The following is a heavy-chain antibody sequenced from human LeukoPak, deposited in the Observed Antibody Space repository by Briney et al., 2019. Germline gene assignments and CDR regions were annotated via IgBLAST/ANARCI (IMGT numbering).Heavy chain of an antibody. CDR2: ISYDGSKK. CDR1: GFSVSSNY. CDR3: ARDSDYYDRSGYKY. Sequence: GGSLRLSCAASGFSVSSNYMTWVRQAPGKGLDWVAVISYDGSKKYYADSVKGRFTISRDNSKNALYLQMNSLRAEDTAVYYCARDSDYYDRSGYKYWGQGTLVTVSS. D-gene: IGHD3-22*01. J-gene: IGHJ4*02. V-gene: IGHV3-30*01.